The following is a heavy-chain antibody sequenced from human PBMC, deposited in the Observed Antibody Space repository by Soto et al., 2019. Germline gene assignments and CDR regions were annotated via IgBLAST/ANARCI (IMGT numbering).Heavy chain of an antibody. D-gene: IGHD1-26*01. Sequence: EVQLLESGGGLVQPGGSLRLSCAASGFTFSSYAMSWVRQAPGKGLEWVSTISGSGGNAYYADSVKGRFSISRDNSKNXLXXQXNSLRADDTAVYYCAKDGASGSYPPYYYFGMDVWGQGTTVTVSS. CDR2: ISGSGGNA. J-gene: IGHJ6*02. V-gene: IGHV3-23*01. CDR3: AKDGASGSYPPYYYFGMDV. CDR1: GFTFSSYA.